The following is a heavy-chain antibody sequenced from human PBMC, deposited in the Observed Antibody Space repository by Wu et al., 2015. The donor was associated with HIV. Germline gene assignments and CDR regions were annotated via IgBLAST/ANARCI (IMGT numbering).Heavy chain of an antibody. D-gene: IGHD2-8*01. Sequence: QVQLQESGPGLVKPSETLSLTCTVSGGSISSYYWSWIRQPPGKGLEWIGYIYYSGSTNYNPSLKSRVTISVDTSKNQFSLKLSSVTAADTAVYYYARAQWSTGVWVYWGQGTLVTVSS. CDR2: IYYSGST. J-gene: IGHJ4*02. CDR3: ARAQWSTGVWVY. CDR1: GGSISSYY. V-gene: IGHV4-59*08.